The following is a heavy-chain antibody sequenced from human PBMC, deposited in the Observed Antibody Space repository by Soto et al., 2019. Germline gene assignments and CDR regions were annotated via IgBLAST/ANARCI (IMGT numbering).Heavy chain of an antibody. CDR1: GFTFTSSA. J-gene: IGHJ4*02. V-gene: IGHV1-58*02. CDR3: AADAHYDILTGYPYYFDY. CDR2: IVVGSGNT. D-gene: IGHD3-9*01. Sequence: QMQLVQSGPEVKKPGTLVKVSCKASGFTFTSSAMQWVRQARGQRLEWIGWIVVGSGNTNYAQKFQERVTITRDMSTSTAYMELSSLRSEDTAVYYCAADAHYDILTGYPYYFDYWGQGTLVTVSS.